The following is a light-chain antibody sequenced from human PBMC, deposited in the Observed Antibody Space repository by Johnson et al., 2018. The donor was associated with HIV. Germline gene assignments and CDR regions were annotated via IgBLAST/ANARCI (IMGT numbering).Light chain of an antibody. CDR2: ENN. CDR3: GTWDSTLRTGF. J-gene: IGLJ1*01. CDR1: SSNIGAGYD. V-gene: IGLV1-51*02. Sequence: QSALTQPPSVSGAPGQRVTISCTGSSSNIGAGYDVSWYQQLPGTAPKLLLYENNKRPSGIPDRFSGSKSGTSATLGITGLQTVDEADYYCGTWDSTLRTGFFGTGTKVTVL.